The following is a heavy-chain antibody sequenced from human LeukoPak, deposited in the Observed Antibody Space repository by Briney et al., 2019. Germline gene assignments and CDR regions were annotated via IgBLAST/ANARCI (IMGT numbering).Heavy chain of an antibody. CDR3: ARRWGSPLGYYFDY. D-gene: IGHD2-21*01. J-gene: IGHJ4*02. CDR1: GGSISSYY. CDR2: IYTSGST. V-gene: IGHV4-4*09. Sequence: SETLSLTCTVSGGSISSYYWSWIRQLPGKGLEWIGYIYTSGSTNYNPSLKSRVTISVDTSKNQFSLKLSSVTAADTAVYYCARRWGSPLGYYFDYWGQGTLVTVSS.